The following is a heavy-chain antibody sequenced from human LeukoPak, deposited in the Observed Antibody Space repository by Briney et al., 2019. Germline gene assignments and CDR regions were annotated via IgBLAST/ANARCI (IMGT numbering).Heavy chain of an antibody. V-gene: IGHV3-30*18. Sequence: PGRSLRLSCAASGFTFSSYGMHWVRQAPGKGLEWVAVISYDGSNKYYADSVKGRFTISRDNSKNTLYLQMNSLRAEDTAVYYCAKDHGTGYSSAYYFDYWGQGTLVTVSS. CDR3: AKDHGTGYSSAYYFDY. D-gene: IGHD6-19*01. J-gene: IGHJ4*02. CDR2: ISYDGSNK. CDR1: GFTFSSYG.